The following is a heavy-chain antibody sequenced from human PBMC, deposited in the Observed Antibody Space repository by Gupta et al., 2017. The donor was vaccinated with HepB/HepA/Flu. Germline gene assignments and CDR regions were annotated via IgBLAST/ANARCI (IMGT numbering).Heavy chain of an antibody. D-gene: IGHD4-23*01. V-gene: IGHV1-69*01. CDR2: IIPVFGTA. CDR1: ACTFSSYA. Sequence: QVQLVQSGAEAKKPGSSVKVSCKASACTFSSYAISWVRQAPEQGLEWIGGIIPVFGTANYAQKFQGRVTITADESTSTAYMELSSLRSEDTAVYYCARGGTVVIFGFPHGYFDYWGQGTLVTVSS. CDR3: ARGGTVVIFGFPHGYFDY. J-gene: IGHJ4*02.